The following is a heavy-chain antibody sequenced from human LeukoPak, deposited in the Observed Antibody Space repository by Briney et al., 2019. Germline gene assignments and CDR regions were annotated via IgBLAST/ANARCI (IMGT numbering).Heavy chain of an antibody. V-gene: IGHV3-48*01. CDR1: GFTFSSYS. J-gene: IGHJ3*02. CDR2: ISSSSSTI. D-gene: IGHD5-18*01. Sequence: GGSLRLSCAASGFTFSSYSMNWVRQAPGKGLEWVSYISSSSSTIYYADSVKGRFTISRDNAKNSLYLQMNSLRAEDTAVYYCASPRRFSYGHHDAFDIWGQGTMVTVSS. CDR3: ASPRRFSYGHHDAFDI.